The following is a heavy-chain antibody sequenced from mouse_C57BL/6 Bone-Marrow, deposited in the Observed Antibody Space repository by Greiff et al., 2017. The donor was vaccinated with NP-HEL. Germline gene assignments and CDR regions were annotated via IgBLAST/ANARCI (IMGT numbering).Heavy chain of an antibody. CDR2: INPSYGGT. CDR3: ARRSYYGSSDAAWFAY. CDR1: GYTFTSYW. Sequence: QVQLQQPGTELVKPGASVQLSCKASGYTFTSYWMHWVKQRPGQGLEWIGNINPSYGGTNYNEKFKSKATLTVDTSSSTAYMQLSRLTSEDSAVYYCARRSYYGSSDAAWFAYWGQGTLVTVSA. D-gene: IGHD1-1*01. J-gene: IGHJ3*01. V-gene: IGHV1-53*01.